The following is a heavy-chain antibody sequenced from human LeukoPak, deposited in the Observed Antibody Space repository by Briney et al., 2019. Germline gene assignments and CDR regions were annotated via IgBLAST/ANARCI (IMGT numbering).Heavy chain of an antibody. V-gene: IGHV3-48*03. Sequence: PGGSLRLSCAASGFTFSSYEMNWVRQAPGKGLEWVSYISSSGSTIYYADSVKGRSTISRDNSKNTLYLQMNSLRAEDTAVYYCANSVDLAYCGGDCPDAFDIWGQGTMVTVSS. CDR2: ISSSGSTI. D-gene: IGHD2-21*02. CDR1: GFTFSSYE. J-gene: IGHJ3*02. CDR3: ANSVDLAYCGGDCPDAFDI.